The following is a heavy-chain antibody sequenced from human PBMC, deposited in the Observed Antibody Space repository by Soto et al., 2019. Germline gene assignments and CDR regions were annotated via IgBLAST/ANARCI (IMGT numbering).Heavy chain of an antibody. Sequence: ETLSLTCTVSGGSVSSGSYYWSWIRQPPGKGLEWIGYIYYSGSTNYNPSLKSRVTISVDTSKNQFSLKLSSVTAADTAVYYCARARTNWNYPRSPFPFDYWGQGTLVTVSS. J-gene: IGHJ4*02. CDR2: IYYSGST. CDR3: ARARTNWNYPRSPFPFDY. V-gene: IGHV4-61*01. D-gene: IGHD1-7*01. CDR1: GGSVSSGSYY.